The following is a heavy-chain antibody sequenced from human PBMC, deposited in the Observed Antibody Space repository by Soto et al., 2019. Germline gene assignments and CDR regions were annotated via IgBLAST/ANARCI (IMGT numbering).Heavy chain of an antibody. J-gene: IGHJ5*02. CDR2: INHSGST. CDR3: ARGHGYCSGGSCYGSIWFDP. D-gene: IGHD2-15*01. Sequence: SETLSLTCAVYGGSFSDYYWSWIRQPPGKGLEWIGEINHSGSTNYNPSLKSRVTISVDTSKNQFSLKLTSVTAADTAVYYCARGHGYCSGGSCYGSIWFDPWGQGTLVTVSS. CDR1: GGSFSDYY. V-gene: IGHV4-34*01.